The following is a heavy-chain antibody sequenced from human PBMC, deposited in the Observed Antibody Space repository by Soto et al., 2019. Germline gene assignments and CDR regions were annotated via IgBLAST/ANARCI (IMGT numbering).Heavy chain of an antibody. CDR1: GFTFSSYA. Sequence: EVQLLESGGGLGQPGGSLRLSCAASGFTFSSYAMSWVRQPPGKGLEWVSGISGSGGSTFYADSVKGRFTISRDNSKNTLYRQINSLRAEDTAVYHCAKDGGMVMPGCSDHWGQGTLVTVSS. J-gene: IGHJ4*02. CDR2: ISGSGGST. CDR3: AKDGGMVMPGCSDH. V-gene: IGHV3-23*01. D-gene: IGHD3-16*02.